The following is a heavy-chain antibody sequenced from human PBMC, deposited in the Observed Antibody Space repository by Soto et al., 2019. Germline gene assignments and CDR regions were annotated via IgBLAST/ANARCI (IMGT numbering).Heavy chain of an antibody. J-gene: IGHJ4*02. CDR1: GFMFNNYA. CDR2: VSVSGGNT. V-gene: IGHV3-23*01. Sequence: PGGSLRLSCAASGFMFNNYAMSCFLHAPGKELEGGSTVSVSGGNTYYADSLKARFTISRDNSKKTVYLQMNRLRADDTAIYYCAKGLYYYDSSGYRLFDYWGQGTLVTVSS. CDR3: AKGLYYYDSSGYRLFDY. D-gene: IGHD3-22*01.